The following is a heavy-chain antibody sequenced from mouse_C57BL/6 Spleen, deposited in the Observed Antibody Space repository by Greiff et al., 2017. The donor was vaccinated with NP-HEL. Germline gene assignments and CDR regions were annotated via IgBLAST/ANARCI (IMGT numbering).Heavy chain of an antibody. CDR2: INPNNGGT. D-gene: IGHD1-1*01. CDR1: GYTFTDYY. Sequence: EVQLQQSGPELVKPGASVKISCKASGYTFTDYYMNWVKQSHGKSLEWIGDINPNNGGTSYNQKFKGKATLTVDKSSSTAYMELRSLTSEDSAVYYCAREVDAMDYWGQGTSVTVSS. V-gene: IGHV1-26*01. J-gene: IGHJ4*01. CDR3: AREVDAMDY.